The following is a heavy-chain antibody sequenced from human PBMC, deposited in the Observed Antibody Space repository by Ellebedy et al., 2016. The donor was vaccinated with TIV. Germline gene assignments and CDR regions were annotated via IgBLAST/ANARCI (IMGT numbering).Heavy chain of an antibody. Sequence: ASVKVSCKASGYTFTSYYMHWVRQAPGQGLEWMGIINPSGGSTSYAQKFQGRVTMTRNTSIATAYMELSSLRSEDTAVYYCARREKQLVRTLDYWGQGTLVTVSS. CDR3: ARREKQLVRTLDY. CDR2: INPSGGST. CDR1: GYTFTSYY. D-gene: IGHD6-6*01. J-gene: IGHJ4*02. V-gene: IGHV1-46*01.